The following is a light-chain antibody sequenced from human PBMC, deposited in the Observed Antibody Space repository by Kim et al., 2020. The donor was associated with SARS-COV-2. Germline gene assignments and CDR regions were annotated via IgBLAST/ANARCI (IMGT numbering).Light chain of an antibody. Sequence: ASGGDRVTITCRASQDISSWLAWYQQKPGKAPKVLIYEASNLQSGVPSRFSGSGSGTDFTLTINSLQPEDFGTYYCQQAHGFPLTFGGGTKVDIK. CDR3: QQAHGFPLT. CDR2: EAS. J-gene: IGKJ4*01. CDR1: QDISSW. V-gene: IGKV1D-12*01.